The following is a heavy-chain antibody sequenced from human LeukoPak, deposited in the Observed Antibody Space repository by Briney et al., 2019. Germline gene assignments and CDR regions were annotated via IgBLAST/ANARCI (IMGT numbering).Heavy chain of an antibody. J-gene: IGHJ5*02. Sequence: GGSLRLSCAASGFTFSSYGIHWVRQAPGKGLEWVAFIRHDGSNKYYADSVKGRFTISRDNSKSTLYLQMNSLRAEDTAVYYCARGLPCSGGSCYSSRGLGWFDPWGQGTLVTVSS. V-gene: IGHV3-30*02. D-gene: IGHD2-15*01. CDR1: GFTFSSYG. CDR2: IRHDGSNK. CDR3: ARGLPCSGGSCYSSRGLGWFDP.